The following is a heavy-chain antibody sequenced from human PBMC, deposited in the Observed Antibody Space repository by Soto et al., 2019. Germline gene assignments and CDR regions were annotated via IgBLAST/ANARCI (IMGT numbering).Heavy chain of an antibody. V-gene: IGHV4-59*08. CDR2: IYYSGST. D-gene: IGHD3-10*01. CDR1: GGSISSYY. CDR3: ARQAWFGEPPHGMDV. J-gene: IGHJ6*02. Sequence: QVQLQESGPGLVKPSETLSLTCTVSGGSISSYYWSWIRQPPGKGLEWIGYIYYSGSTNYNPSLKSRVTISVDTSKNQFSLKLSSVTAADTAVYYCARQAWFGEPPHGMDVWGQGTTVTVSS.